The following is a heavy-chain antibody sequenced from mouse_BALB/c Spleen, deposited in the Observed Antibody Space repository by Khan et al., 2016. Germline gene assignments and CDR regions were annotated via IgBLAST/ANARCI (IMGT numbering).Heavy chain of an antibody. J-gene: IGHJ2*01. V-gene: IGHV3-8*02. Sequence: EVKLLESGPSLVKPSQTLSLTCSVTGDSITSGYWNWIRKFPGNKLEYMGYISYRGSTYYIPSLKSRISITRDTSKNQYYLQLNSVTTEDTATYXCATNDGYLCDYWGQGTTLTVSS. CDR1: GDSITSGY. CDR2: ISYRGST. CDR3: ATNDGYLCDY. D-gene: IGHD2-3*01.